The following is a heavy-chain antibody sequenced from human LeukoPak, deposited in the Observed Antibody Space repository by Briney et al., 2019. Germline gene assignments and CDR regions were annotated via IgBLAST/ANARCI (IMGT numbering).Heavy chain of an antibody. Sequence: SETLSLTCALYGGSFSGYYWSWIRQPPGKGLEWIGEINHSGSTNYNPSLKSRVTISVDTSKNQFSLRLSSVTAADTAVYYCARGQPEGPTDYWGQGTLVTVSS. V-gene: IGHV4-34*01. J-gene: IGHJ4*02. D-gene: IGHD2-2*01. CDR2: INHSGST. CDR3: ARGQPEGPTDY. CDR1: GGSFSGYY.